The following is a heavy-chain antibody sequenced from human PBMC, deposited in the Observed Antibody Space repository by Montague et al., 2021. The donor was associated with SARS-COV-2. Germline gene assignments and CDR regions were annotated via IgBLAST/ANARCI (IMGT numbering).Heavy chain of an antibody. CDR1: GDSVSSNSAT. CDR2: TYYRSMRKS. V-gene: IGHV6-1*01. D-gene: IGHD6-13*01. Sequence: CAISGDSVSSNSATWNWIRQSPSRGLEWLGRTYYRSMRKSDYARSVKSRIAINPDTSKSQFSLQLSSVTPEDTALYYCVRGIEAAGSYDYWGQGTLVTVSS. CDR3: VRGIEAAGSYDY. J-gene: IGHJ4*02.